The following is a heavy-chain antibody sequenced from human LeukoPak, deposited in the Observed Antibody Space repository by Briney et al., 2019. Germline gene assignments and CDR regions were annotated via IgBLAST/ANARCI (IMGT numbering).Heavy chain of an antibody. CDR3: AREGRDLDY. V-gene: IGHV3-7*01. CDR1: GFTFGNYW. J-gene: IGHJ4*02. CDR2: IKQDGSEI. Sequence: GGSLRLSCTTSGFTFGNYWMSWVRQAPGKGLEWVANIKQDGSEIHYVDSVKGRFTISRDNAKNSLYLQMNSLRADDTAVYFCAREGRDLDYWGQGVLVTVSS.